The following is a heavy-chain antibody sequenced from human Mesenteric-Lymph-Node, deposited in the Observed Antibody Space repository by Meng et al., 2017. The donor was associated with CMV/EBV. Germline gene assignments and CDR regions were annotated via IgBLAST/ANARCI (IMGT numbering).Heavy chain of an antibody. D-gene: IGHD3-22*01. V-gene: IGHV3-48*03. Sequence: GESLKISCAASGFTFSSYEMNWVRQAPGKGLEWVSYISASGKTIYYAESVKGRFTVSRDNAKNSLYLQMNSLRVEDTAVYFCARDGDRSGYQRVLWYLDLWGRGTLVTVSS. J-gene: IGHJ2*01. CDR1: GFTFSSYE. CDR2: ISASGKTI. CDR3: ARDGDRSGYQRVLWYLDL.